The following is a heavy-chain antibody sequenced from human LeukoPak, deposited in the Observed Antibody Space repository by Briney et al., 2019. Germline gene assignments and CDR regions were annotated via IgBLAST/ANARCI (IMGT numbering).Heavy chain of an antibody. CDR3: ATTRRRSCLDY. Sequence: PGGSLRLSCAASGFTFSSYGMHWVRQAPGKGLEWVAVISYDGSNKYYADSVKGRFTISRDNSKNTLYLQMNSLRAEDTAVYYCATTRRRSCLDYWGQGTLVTVSS. CDR1: GFTFSSYG. CDR2: ISYDGSNK. D-gene: IGHD2-15*01. J-gene: IGHJ4*02. V-gene: IGHV3-30*03.